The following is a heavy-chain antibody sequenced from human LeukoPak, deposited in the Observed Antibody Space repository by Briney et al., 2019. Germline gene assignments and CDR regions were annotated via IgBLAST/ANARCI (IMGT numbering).Heavy chain of an antibody. V-gene: IGHV1-2*06. CDR2: INPNSGGT. J-gene: IGHJ4*02. CDR1: GYTFTGYY. Sequence: ASVKVSCKASGYTFTGYYMHWVRQAPGQGLEWMGRINPNSGGTNYAQKFQGRVTMTRDTSISTAYMELSRLRSDDTAVYYCARVRGYSYGSSFDYWGQGTLVTVSS. D-gene: IGHD5-18*01. CDR3: ARVRGYSYGSSFDY.